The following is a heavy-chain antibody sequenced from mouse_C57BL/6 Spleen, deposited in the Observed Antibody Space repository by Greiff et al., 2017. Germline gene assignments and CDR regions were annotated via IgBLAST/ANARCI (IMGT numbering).Heavy chain of an antibody. J-gene: IGHJ2*01. CDR3: ARPYNYYGSSYFDY. V-gene: IGHV5-17*01. CDR2: ISSGSSTI. D-gene: IGHD1-1*01. Sequence: EVQGVESGGGLVKPGGSLKLSCAASGFTFSDYGMHWVRQAPEKGLEWVAYISSGSSTIYYADTVKGRFTISRDNAKNTLFLQMTRLRSEDTAMYYCARPYNYYGSSYFDYWGQGTTLTVAS. CDR1: GFTFSDYG.